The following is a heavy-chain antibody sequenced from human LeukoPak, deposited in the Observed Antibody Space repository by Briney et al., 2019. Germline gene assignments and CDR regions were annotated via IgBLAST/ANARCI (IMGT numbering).Heavy chain of an antibody. CDR1: VYMFTSYG. D-gene: IGHD4-17*01. J-gene: IGHJ4*02. V-gene: IGHV1-18*01. CDR2: ISAYNGNT. CDR3: ARDDDYGDYDSDY. Sequence: ASVNVSCKSSVYMFTSYGISWVRQAPGQGLEWMGWISAYNGNTKYAQKLQGRVTMTTDTSTSTAYMELRSLRSDDTAVYYCARDDDYGDYDSDYWGQGTLVTVSS.